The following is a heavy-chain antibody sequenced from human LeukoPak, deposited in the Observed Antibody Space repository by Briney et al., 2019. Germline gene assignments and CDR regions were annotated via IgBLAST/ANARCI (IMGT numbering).Heavy chain of an antibody. J-gene: IGHJ3*02. CDR2: IWYDGRNK. CDR1: GFTFSSYG. CDR3: ARVNRGDAFDI. V-gene: IGHV3-33*01. D-gene: IGHD3-16*02. Sequence: GGSLRLSCAASGFTFSSYGMHWVRQAPGKGLEWVAVIWYDGRNKFYADSLKGRFTISRDNSKNTLYLQMNSLRAEDTAVYYCARVNRGDAFDIWGQETLVTVSS.